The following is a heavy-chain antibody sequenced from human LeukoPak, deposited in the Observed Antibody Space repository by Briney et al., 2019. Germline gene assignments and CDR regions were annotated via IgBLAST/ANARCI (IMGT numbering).Heavy chain of an antibody. CDR1: GFTFSSYS. CDR3: ARAVRWLWMYYFDY. Sequence: GGSLRLSCAASGFTFSSYSMNWVRQAPGKGLEWVSSISSSSSYIYYADSVKGRFTISRDNAKNSLYLQMNSLRADDTAVYYCARAVRWLWMYYFDYWGQGTLVTVSS. D-gene: IGHD3-22*01. CDR2: ISSSSSYI. J-gene: IGHJ4*02. V-gene: IGHV3-21*01.